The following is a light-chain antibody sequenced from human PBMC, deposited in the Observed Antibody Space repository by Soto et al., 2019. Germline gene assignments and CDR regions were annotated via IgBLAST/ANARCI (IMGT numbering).Light chain of an antibody. CDR2: DAS. Sequence: AIPMTQSPSSLSASVGDRVTITCRASQGISTDLHWYQQKTGKAPKLLVYDASSLQSGVPSRFSGSGSGTDFTLTITSLQTEDFATYFCLQDYNYPYTFGQGTKVDIE. CDR1: QGISTD. J-gene: IGKJ2*01. V-gene: IGKV1-6*01. CDR3: LQDYNYPYT.